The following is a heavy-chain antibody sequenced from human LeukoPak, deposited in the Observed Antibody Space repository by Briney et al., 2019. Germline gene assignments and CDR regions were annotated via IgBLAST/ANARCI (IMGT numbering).Heavy chain of an antibody. Sequence: GGSLRLSCAAFGFTFSSYWMSWGRQDPGKGLEWVANIKTDGSEKYYVDSVKGRFTISRDNSKNTLYLQMNSLRAEDTAVYYCARDGGYCGGDCYPDYWGQGTLVTVSS. CDR2: IKTDGSEK. V-gene: IGHV3-7*01. J-gene: IGHJ4*02. CDR1: GFTFSSYW. CDR3: ARDGGYCGGDCYPDY. D-gene: IGHD2-21*02.